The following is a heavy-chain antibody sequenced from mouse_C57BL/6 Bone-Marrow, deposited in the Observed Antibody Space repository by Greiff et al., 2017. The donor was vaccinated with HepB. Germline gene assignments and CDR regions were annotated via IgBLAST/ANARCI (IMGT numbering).Heavy chain of an antibody. CDR3: ARIYYDYAWFAY. Sequence: EVQLVESGGGLVQPGGSLSLSCAASGFTFTDYYMSWVRQPPGKALEWLGFIRNKANGYTTEYSASVKVRFTISRDNSKSILYLQMNALRAEDSATYYCARIYYDYAWFAYAGQGTLVTVSA. CDR2: IRNKANGYTT. J-gene: IGHJ3*01. V-gene: IGHV7-3*01. D-gene: IGHD2-4*01. CDR1: GFTFTDYY.